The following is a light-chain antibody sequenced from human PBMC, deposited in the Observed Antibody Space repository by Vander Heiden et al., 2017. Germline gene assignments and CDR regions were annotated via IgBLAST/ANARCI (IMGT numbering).Light chain of an antibody. CDR1: SPNIGTGDG. CDR2: GTN. V-gene: IGLV1-40*01. CDR3: QSYDSLLSASVV. Sequence: QSVLTQPPSDSGAPGQRVTISCTGGSPNIGTGDGVHWYQQLPGKAPKLLIYGTNIRPSGVPDRFSASKSGTSASLAITGVQAEDEAVYYCQSYDSLLSASVVFGGGTQLTVL. J-gene: IGLJ2*01.